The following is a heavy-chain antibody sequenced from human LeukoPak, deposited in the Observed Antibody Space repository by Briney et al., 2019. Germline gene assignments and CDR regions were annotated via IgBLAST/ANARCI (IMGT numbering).Heavy chain of an antibody. Sequence: GASVKVSCKASGYTFNNYGISWVRQAPGPGLEWMGWINTYNGNTNYAQKLQGRVTMTTDTSTSTAYMELRSLRSDDTAVYYCAREKLGSYFDPAYYMDVWGKGTTVIISS. V-gene: IGHV1-18*01. CDR1: GYTFNNYG. J-gene: IGHJ6*03. CDR2: INTYNGNT. CDR3: AREKLGSYFDPAYYMDV. D-gene: IGHD3-9*01.